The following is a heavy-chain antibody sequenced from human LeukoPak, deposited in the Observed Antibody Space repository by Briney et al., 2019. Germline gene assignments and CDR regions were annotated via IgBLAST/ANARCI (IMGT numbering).Heavy chain of an antibody. Sequence: WETLSLTCTVSDDSINSYYCNWIRQSGGKGLEWIGLIYPSGTTNYNPSLNSRVTMSIDTSKTQFSLMLRSVTAAGTAVYYCASSLVRGVMEWGQGTLVTVSS. CDR2: IYPSGTT. J-gene: IGHJ4*02. V-gene: IGHV4-4*07. CDR3: ASSLVRGVME. CDR1: DDSINSYY. D-gene: IGHD3-10*01.